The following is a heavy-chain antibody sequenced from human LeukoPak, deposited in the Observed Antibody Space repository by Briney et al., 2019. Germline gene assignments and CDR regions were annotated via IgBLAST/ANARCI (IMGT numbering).Heavy chain of an antibody. D-gene: IGHD5-24*01. CDR3: ARHGPEMATKSGIDY. J-gene: IGHJ4*02. Sequence: GESLKISCKGSGYSFTSYWIGWVRQMPGKGLEWMGIIYPGDSDTRYSPSFQGQVAISADKSISTAYLQWSSLKASDTAMYYCARHGPEMATKSGIDYWGQGTLVTVSS. V-gene: IGHV5-51*01. CDR1: GYSFTSYW. CDR2: IYPGDSDT.